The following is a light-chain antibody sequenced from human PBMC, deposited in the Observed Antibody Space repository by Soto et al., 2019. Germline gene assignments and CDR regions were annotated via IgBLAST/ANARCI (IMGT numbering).Light chain of an antibody. Sequence: EIVLTQSPATLSVFPGKRATLSCRASQNVNGYLAWYQHKPGQAPRLLIYGASTRATGVPARFSGSGSGTEFILTISSLQSEDFSAYYCQQCNIFSLITFGGGTRLEAK. CDR3: QQCNIFSLIT. J-gene: IGKJ5*01. V-gene: IGKV3-15*01. CDR2: GAS. CDR1: QNVNGY.